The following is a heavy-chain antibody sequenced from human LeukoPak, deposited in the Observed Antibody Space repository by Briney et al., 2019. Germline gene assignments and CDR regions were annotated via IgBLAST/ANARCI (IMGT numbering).Heavy chain of an antibody. CDR2: IYYSGST. CDR3: ARGRYDIKDAFDI. J-gene: IGHJ3*02. Sequence: SQTLSLTCTVSGGSISSGGYHWSWIRQHPGKGLEWIGYIYYSGSTYYNPSLKSRVTISVDTSKNQFSLKLSSVTAADTAVYYCARGRYDIKDAFDIWGQGTMVTVSS. D-gene: IGHD3-22*01. CDR1: GGSISSGGYH. V-gene: IGHV4-31*03.